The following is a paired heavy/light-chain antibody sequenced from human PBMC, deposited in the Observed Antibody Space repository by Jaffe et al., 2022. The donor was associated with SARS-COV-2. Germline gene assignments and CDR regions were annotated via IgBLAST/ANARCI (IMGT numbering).Heavy chain of an antibody. CDR3: ARGPPPDYYGAGSYFDP. CDR2: MDRNSGKT. Sequence: QVQLVQSGPEVKKPGASVKVSCKATGYTFTSYDINWVRQATGQGLEWMGRMDRNSGKTVYAQKFQGRVTMTRDTSISTAYMELSSLRSDDTAMYYCARGPPPDYYGAGSYFDPWGRGTQVTVSS. CDR1: GYTFTSYD. J-gene: IGHJ5*02. D-gene: IGHD3-10*01. V-gene: IGHV1-8*01.
Light chain of an antibody. J-gene: IGLJ1*01. V-gene: IGLV1-40*01. CDR2: VNT. CDR1: SSNIGAGYD. Sequence: QSVLTQPPSVSGAPGQRVTISCTGSSSNIGAGYDVHWYQQLPGAAPKLLIYVNTNRPSGVPDRFSGSKSGTSASLAITGLQAEDEADYYCLSYDSSLSDPKYVFGTGTKVTVL. CDR3: LSYDSSLSDPKYV.